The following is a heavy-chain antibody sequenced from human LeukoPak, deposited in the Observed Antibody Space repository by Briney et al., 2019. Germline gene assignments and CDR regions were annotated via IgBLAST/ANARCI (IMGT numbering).Heavy chain of an antibody. V-gene: IGHV6-1*01. CDR1: GDSVFSNSAA. CDR3: ARGKIAAAGTRAYYMDV. D-gene: IGHD6-13*01. J-gene: IGHJ6*03. Sequence: SQTLSLTCAISGDSVFSNSAAWNWIRQSPSRGLEWLGRTYYRSKWYNDYAVSVKSRITINPDTSKNQFSLQLNSVTPEDTAVYYCARGKIAAAGTRAYYMDVWGKGTTVTVSS. CDR2: TYYRSKWYN.